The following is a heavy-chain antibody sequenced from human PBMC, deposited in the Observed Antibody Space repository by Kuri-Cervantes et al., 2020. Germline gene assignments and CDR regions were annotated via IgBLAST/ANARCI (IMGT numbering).Heavy chain of an antibody. CDR2: MDPNSGNT. CDR1: GYTFTSYD. D-gene: IGHD5-18*01. Sequence: ASVKVSCKASGYTFTSYDINWVRQATGQGLEWMGWMDPNSGNTGYAQKFQGRVTMTRNTSISTAYMELSTLRSEDTAVYYCAKRGCSYGELDYWGQGTLVTVSS. V-gene: IGHV1-8*01. CDR3: AKRGCSYGELDY. J-gene: IGHJ4*02.